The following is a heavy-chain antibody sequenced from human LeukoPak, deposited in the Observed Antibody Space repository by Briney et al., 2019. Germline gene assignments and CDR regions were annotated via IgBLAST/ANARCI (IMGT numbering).Heavy chain of an antibody. Sequence: GRSLRLSCAASGFTFDDYAMHWVRQAPGKGLEWVSGISWNSGSIGYADSVKGRFTISRDNSKNTLYLQMNSLRAEDTAVYYCAVVRVPFDYWGQGTLVTVSS. D-gene: IGHD3-10*01. CDR2: ISWNSGSI. CDR3: AVVRVPFDY. V-gene: IGHV3-9*01. J-gene: IGHJ4*02. CDR1: GFTFDDYA.